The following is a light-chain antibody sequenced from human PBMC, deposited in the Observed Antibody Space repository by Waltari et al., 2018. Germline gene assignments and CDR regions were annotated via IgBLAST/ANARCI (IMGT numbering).Light chain of an antibody. CDR2: DAS. Sequence: EIVLTQSPATRSLSPGEGATLPSRASESVRSYLAWYQQKPGQAPRLLIYDASNRASGIPARFSGSGSGTDFSLSISSLEPEDFAVYYCQQRHNWPLTFGGGTKVEIK. V-gene: IGKV3-11*01. J-gene: IGKJ4*01. CDR3: QQRHNWPLT. CDR1: ESVRSY.